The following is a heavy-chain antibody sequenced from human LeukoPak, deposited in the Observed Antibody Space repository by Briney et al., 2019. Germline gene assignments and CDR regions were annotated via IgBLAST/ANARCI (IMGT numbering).Heavy chain of an antibody. J-gene: IGHJ4*02. V-gene: IGHV1-8*01. CDR1: GYTFTSYD. CDR3: ARGSYYYDSSGYYLSPHSDY. CDR2: MNPNSGNT. Sequence: ASVKVSCKASGYTFTSYDINWVRQATAQGLEWMGWMNPNSGNTGYAQKFEGRVTMTRNTSISTAYMELRSLRSEDTAVYYCARGSYYYDSSGYYLSPHSDYWGQGTLVTVSS. D-gene: IGHD3-22*01.